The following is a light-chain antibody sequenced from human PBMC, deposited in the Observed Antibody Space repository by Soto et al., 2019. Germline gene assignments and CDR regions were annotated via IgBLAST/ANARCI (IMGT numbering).Light chain of an antibody. CDR3: SSYTSSSTRV. CDR2: EVS. CDR1: SSDVGAYDY. J-gene: IGLJ1*01. V-gene: IGLV2-14*03. Sequence: QSALTQPASVSGSPGQSITISCTGTSSDVGAYDYVSWYQQHPDKAPNLMIYEVSNRPSGVSNRFSGSKSVNTATLTISGLQADDEADYYCSSYTSSSTRVFGTGTKVTVL.